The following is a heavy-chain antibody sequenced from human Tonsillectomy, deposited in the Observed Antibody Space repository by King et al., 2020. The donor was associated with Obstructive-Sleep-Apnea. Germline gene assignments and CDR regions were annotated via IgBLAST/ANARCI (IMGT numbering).Heavy chain of an antibody. Sequence: VQLVESGGGLVQPGGSLKLSCAASGFSFSGSAMHCVRQASGKGLEWVGRVRNKAFNYATTYAASVKGRFTISRNDSKSTAYLQMNSLKTEDTAVYFCTTLDQLLPTGDAFDIWGQGTTVTVSS. V-gene: IGHV3-73*01. CDR2: VRNKAFNYAT. CDR1: GFSFSGSA. J-gene: IGHJ3*02. D-gene: IGHD1-1*01. CDR3: TTLDQLLPTGDAFDI.